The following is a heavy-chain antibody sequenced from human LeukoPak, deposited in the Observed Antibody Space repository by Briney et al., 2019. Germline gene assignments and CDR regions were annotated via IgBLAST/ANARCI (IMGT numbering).Heavy chain of an antibody. CDR3: AREKDY. CDR2: ISGSGAST. Sequence: PGGSLRLSCLTSGFTLSTNAMSWVRQAPGKGLEWISGISGSGASTYYADSVKGRFTISRDNAKNSLYLQMNSLRAEDTAVYYCAREKDYWGQGTLVTVSS. V-gene: IGHV3-23*01. J-gene: IGHJ4*02. CDR1: GFTLSTNA.